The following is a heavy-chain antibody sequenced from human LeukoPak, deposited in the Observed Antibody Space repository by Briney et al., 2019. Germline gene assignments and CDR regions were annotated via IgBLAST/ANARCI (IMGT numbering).Heavy chain of an antibody. Sequence: TGGSLRLSCAASGFTFTNHDMHWVRQAPGKGLEWVSAISGSGGSTYYADSVKGRFTISRDNSKNTLYLQMNSLRAEDTAVYYCAKDRTYDFWSGYRDDAFDIWGQGTMVTVSS. V-gene: IGHV3-23*01. J-gene: IGHJ3*02. CDR1: GFTFTNHD. CDR3: AKDRTYDFWSGYRDDAFDI. CDR2: ISGSGGST. D-gene: IGHD3-3*01.